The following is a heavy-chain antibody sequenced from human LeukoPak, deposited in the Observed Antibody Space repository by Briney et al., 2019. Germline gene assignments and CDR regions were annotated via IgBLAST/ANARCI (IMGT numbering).Heavy chain of an antibody. CDR2: MKSKPAGGTI. Sequence: GGSLRLSCTGSGFTFSNAWMTWVRQAPGKGLEWVGRMKSKPAGGTIDYAAPVKGGFTISRDDSKNTLYLQMNSLKTEDTAVYYCAKDSENDFWSGYSYYFDYWGQGTLVSVAS. CDR1: GFTFSNAW. CDR3: AKDSENDFWSGYSYYFDY. J-gene: IGHJ4*02. D-gene: IGHD3-3*01. V-gene: IGHV3-15*01.